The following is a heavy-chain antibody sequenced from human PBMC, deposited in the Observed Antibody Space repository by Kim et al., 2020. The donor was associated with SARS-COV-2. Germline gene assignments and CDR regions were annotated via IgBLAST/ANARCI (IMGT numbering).Heavy chain of an antibody. D-gene: IGHD3-3*01. CDR3: GRDREIFGYNWFDP. J-gene: IGHJ5*02. Sequence: ASVKVSCKASGYTFTSYAMNWVRQAPGQGLEWMGWINTNTGNPTHAQGFTGRFVFSLEPSFRTAYLQISSLKAEENAVYYCGRDREIFGYNWFDPWGQGTLVTVSS. CDR1: GYTFTSYA. CDR2: INTNTGNP. V-gene: IGHV7-4-1*02.